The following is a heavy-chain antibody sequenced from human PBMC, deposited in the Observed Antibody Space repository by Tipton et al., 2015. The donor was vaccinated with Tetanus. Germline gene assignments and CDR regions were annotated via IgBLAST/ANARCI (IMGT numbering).Heavy chain of an antibody. Sequence: TLSLTCNVSGALLTTGGYSWGWIRQPPGQGLEWLGYIYQTDSTYYNPSVRSRLTLSLRRSKNQVSLKLSSVTAADTAVYFCARTPDYYYGMDVWGQGTTVTVSS. CDR1: GALLTTGGYS. V-gene: IGHV4-30-2*01. CDR2: IYQTDST. J-gene: IGHJ6*02. CDR3: ARTPDYYYGMDV.